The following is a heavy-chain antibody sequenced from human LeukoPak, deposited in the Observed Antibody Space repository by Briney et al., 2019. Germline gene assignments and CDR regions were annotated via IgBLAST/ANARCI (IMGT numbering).Heavy chain of an antibody. CDR3: ARDWSSGTPDDY. CDR1: GFTFSSYS. CDR2: ISSSSSYI. Sequence: PGGSLRLSCAASGFTFSSYSMNWVRQAPGKGLEWVSYISSSSSYIYYADSVKGRFTISRDNAKNSLYLQMNSLRAEDTAVYYCARDWSSGTPDDYWGQGTLVTVSS. J-gene: IGHJ4*02. D-gene: IGHD6-19*01. V-gene: IGHV3-21*05.